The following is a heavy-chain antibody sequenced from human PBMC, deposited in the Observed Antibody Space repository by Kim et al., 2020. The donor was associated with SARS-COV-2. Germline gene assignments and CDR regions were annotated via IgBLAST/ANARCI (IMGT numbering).Heavy chain of an antibody. CDR3: ARGAYGDYSYYFDY. D-gene: IGHD4-17*01. J-gene: IGHJ4*02. V-gene: IGHV1-2*05. Sequence: APKIKGRDTMTRDTSISTAYMELSRLRSDDTVVYYCARGAYGDYSYYFDYWGQGTLVTVSS.